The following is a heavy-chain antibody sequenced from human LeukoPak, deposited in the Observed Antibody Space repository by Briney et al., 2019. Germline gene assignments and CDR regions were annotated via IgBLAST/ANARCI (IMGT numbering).Heavy chain of an antibody. V-gene: IGHV3-7*01. CDR3: ARVPAADYYYYFHMDV. D-gene: IGHD2-2*01. CDR1: GFTFSSYW. J-gene: IGHJ6*03. CDR2: IKQDGSEK. Sequence: GGSLRLSCAASGFTFSSYWMSWVRQPPGKGLEWVANIKQDGSEKYYVDSVKGRFTISRDNAKNSLYLQMNSLRAEDTAVYYCARVPAADYYYYFHMDVWGKGTKVTVSS.